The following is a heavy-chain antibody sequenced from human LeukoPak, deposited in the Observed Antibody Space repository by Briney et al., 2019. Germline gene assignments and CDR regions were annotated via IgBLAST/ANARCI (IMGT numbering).Heavy chain of an antibody. CDR3: AKGGGLRYFDSFYQAHYYMDV. D-gene: IGHD3-9*01. V-gene: IGHV3-23*01. CDR2: ISGSGGST. CDR1: GFTFSSYA. J-gene: IGHJ6*03. Sequence: GGSLRLSCAASGFTFSSYAMSWVRQAPGKGLEWVSAISGSGGSTYYADSVKGRFTISRDNSKNTLYLQMNSLRAEDTAVYYCAKGGGLRYFDSFYQAHYYMDVWGKGTTVTVSS.